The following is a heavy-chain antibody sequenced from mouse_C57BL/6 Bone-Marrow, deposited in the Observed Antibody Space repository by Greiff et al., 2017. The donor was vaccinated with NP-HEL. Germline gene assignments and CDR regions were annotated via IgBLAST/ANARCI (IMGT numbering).Heavy chain of an antibody. CDR1: GFNIKDDY. J-gene: IGHJ2*01. D-gene: IGHD1-1*01. Sequence: VQLQQSGAELVRPGASVKLSCTASGFNIKDDYMHWVKQRPEQGLEWIGWIDPENGDTEYASKFQGKATITADTSSNTAYLQLSSLTSEDTAVYYCTTGTTVGYYFDYWGQGTTLTVSS. V-gene: IGHV14-4*01. CDR3: TTGTTVGYYFDY. CDR2: IDPENGDT.